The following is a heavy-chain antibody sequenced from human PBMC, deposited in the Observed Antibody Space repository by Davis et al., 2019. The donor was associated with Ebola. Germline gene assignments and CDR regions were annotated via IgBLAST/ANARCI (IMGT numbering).Heavy chain of an antibody. V-gene: IGHV3-48*02. CDR3: ARGPWTGSAYYFDY. CDR1: GFTFSSYS. Sequence: GESLKISCAASGFTFSSYSMNWVRQAPGKGLEWVSYISSSSSTIYYADSVKGRFTISRDNAKNSLYLQMNSLRDEDTAVYYCARGPWTGSAYYFDYWGQGTVVTVSS. CDR2: ISSSSSTI. D-gene: IGHD1-1*01. J-gene: IGHJ4*02.